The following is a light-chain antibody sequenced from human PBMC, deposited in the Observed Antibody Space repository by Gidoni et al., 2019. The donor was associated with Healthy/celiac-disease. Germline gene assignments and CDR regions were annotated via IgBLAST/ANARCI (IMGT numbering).Light chain of an antibody. CDR3: QQYGSSPQT. CDR2: GAS. J-gene: IGKJ1*01. Sequence: DIVLTQSPGTLSLSPGERATLSCRASQSVSSSYLAWYQQKPGQAPRLLIYGASSRATGIPDRFSGRGSGTDFTLTISRLEPEDFAVYYCQQYGSSPQTFGQGTKVEIK. V-gene: IGKV3-20*01. CDR1: QSVSSSY.